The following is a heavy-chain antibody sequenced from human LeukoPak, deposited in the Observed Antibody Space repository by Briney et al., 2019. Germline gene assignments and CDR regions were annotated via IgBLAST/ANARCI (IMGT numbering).Heavy chain of an antibody. V-gene: IGHV1-18*01. CDR3: ARDGFLEWLRYYYGMDV. Sequence: RASVKVSCKASGYTFTSYGISWVRQAPGQGLEWMGWISAYNGNTNYAQKLQGRVTVTTDTSTSTAYMELRSLRSDDTAVYYCARDGFLEWLRYYYGMDVWGQGTTVTVSS. D-gene: IGHD3-3*01. CDR1: GYTFTSYG. CDR2: ISAYNGNT. J-gene: IGHJ6*02.